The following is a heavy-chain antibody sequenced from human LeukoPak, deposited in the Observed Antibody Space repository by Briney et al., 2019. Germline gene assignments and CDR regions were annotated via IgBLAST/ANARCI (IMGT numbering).Heavy chain of an antibody. CDR2: MSGSADNS. V-gene: IGHV3-23*01. Sequence: GGSLRLSCAASGFTFSSFAMSWVRQAPGKGLEWVSAMSGSADNSYYADSVKGRFTISRDNSKNTLYLQMNSLRAEDTAVYYCAKVPGPSCYGGIDYWGQGTLVTVSS. J-gene: IGHJ4*02. D-gene: IGHD2-2*01. CDR1: GFTFSSFA. CDR3: AKVPGPSCYGGIDY.